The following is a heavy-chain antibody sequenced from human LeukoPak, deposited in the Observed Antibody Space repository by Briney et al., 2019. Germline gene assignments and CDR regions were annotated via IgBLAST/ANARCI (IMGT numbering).Heavy chain of an antibody. CDR1: GFTFSSYS. CDR3: ARLSGVSGSTWMYYFDY. CDR2: VSSSSTYI. D-gene: IGHD6-13*01. J-gene: IGHJ4*02. V-gene: IGHV3-21*01. Sequence: GGSLRLSCAASGFTFSSYSINWVRQAPGKGLEWVSSVSSSSTYIYYADSVEGRFTISRDNAKDSLYLQMNSLRAEDTAVYYCARLSGVSGSTWMYYFDYWGQGTLVTVSS.